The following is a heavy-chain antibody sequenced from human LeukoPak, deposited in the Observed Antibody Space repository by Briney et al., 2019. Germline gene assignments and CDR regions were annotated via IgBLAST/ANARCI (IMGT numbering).Heavy chain of an antibody. Sequence: PGGSLRLSCAASGFTFSIYSMNWVRQAPGKGLEWVSSISSSSSYIYYADSVKGRFTISRDNAKNSLYLQMNSLRAEDTAVYYCAKEVIVGVSFDYWGQGTLVTVSS. V-gene: IGHV3-21*04. CDR3: AKEVIVGVSFDY. CDR2: ISSSSSYI. J-gene: IGHJ4*02. CDR1: GFTFSIYS. D-gene: IGHD1-26*01.